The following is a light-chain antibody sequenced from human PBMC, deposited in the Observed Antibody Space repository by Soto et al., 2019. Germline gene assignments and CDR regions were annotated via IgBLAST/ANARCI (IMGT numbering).Light chain of an antibody. CDR1: SSDVGSHDR. V-gene: IGLV2-18*02. CDR3: SSYTSISTPVV. J-gene: IGLJ2*01. CDR2: EVN. Sequence: QSVLTQPPSVSGSPGQSVTMSCTGTSSDVGSHDRVSWYQQPPGTAPKLIIYEVNNRPSGVPDRFPGSKAGNTASLTISGLQPEDEADYYCSSYTSISTPVVFGGGTKVTVL.